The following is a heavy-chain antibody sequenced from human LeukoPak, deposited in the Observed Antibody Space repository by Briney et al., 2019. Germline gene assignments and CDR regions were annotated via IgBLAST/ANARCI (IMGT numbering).Heavy chain of an antibody. CDR2: ISSSSSYI. CDR3: ASHIAVAGDIDY. V-gene: IGHV3-21*01. CDR1: GFTFSSYS. D-gene: IGHD6-19*01. J-gene: IGHJ4*02. Sequence: GGSLRLSCAASGFTFSSYSMNWVRQAPGKGLEWVSSISSSSSYIYYADSVKGRFTISRDNAKNSLYLQMNSLRAGDTAVYYCASHIAVAGDIDYWGQGTLVTVSS.